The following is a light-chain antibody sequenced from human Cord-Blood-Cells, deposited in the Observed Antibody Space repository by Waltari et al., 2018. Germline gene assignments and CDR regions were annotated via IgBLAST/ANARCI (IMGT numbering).Light chain of an antibody. Sequence: EIVLTQSPATLSLSPGDRATLSCSASQSVSSYLAWYQQKPGQAPRLLIYDASNRATGIPARFSGSGSGTDFTLTISSLEPEDFAVYYCQQRSNWSYSFGQGTKLEIK. CDR1: QSVSSY. CDR2: DAS. V-gene: IGKV3-11*01. CDR3: QQRSNWSYS. J-gene: IGKJ2*03.